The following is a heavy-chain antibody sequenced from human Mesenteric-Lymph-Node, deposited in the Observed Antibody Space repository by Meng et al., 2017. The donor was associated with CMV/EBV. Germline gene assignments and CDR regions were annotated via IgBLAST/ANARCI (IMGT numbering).Heavy chain of an antibody. V-gene: IGHV1-69*05. J-gene: IGHJ4*02. D-gene: IGHD4-23*01. CDR3: AVHDFGGNWGY. Sequence: SVKVSCKASGGTFSTHSISWVRQAPGLGLEWMGEIIPTFASANYAQKFQGRVSITTDESTSTAYMDLNSLRSEDTAIYYCAVHDFGGNWGYWGQGTLVTVSS. CDR2: IIPTFASA. CDR1: GGTFSTHS.